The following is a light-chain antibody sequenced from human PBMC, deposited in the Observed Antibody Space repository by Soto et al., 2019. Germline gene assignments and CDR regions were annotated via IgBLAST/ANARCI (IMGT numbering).Light chain of an antibody. CDR3: CSYAGSYTNWV. CDR1: SSDFGGYKY. Sequence: QSALTQPRSVSGSPGQSVSISCAGTSSDFGGYKYVSWYQQHPGKAPKLMIYDVSKRPSGVPDRFSGSKSGNTASLTISGLQAEDEADYYCCSYAGSYTNWVFGGGTQLTVL. CDR2: DVS. J-gene: IGLJ3*02. V-gene: IGLV2-11*01.